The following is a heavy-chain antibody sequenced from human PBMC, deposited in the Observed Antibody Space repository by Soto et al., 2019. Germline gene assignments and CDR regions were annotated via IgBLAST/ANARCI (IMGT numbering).Heavy chain of an antibody. Sequence: GASVKVSCKASGYTFTSYDINWVRQATGQGLEWMGWMNPNSGNTGYAQKFQGRVTMTRNTSISTAYMELSSLRSEDTAVYYCARGYCSSTSCYDWFDPWGQGTLVTVSS. CDR3: ARGYCSSTSCYDWFDP. D-gene: IGHD2-2*01. CDR2: MNPNSGNT. CDR1: GYTFTSYD. J-gene: IGHJ5*02. V-gene: IGHV1-8*01.